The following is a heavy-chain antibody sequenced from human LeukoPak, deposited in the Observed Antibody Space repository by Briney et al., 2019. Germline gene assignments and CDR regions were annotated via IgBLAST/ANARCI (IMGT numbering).Heavy chain of an antibody. CDR2: ISGSGGST. D-gene: IGHD2-21*01. J-gene: IGHJ4*02. V-gene: IGHV3-23*01. Sequence: GGSLRLSCAASGFTFSNYAMTWVRQAPGKGLEWVSGISGSGGSTYYVDSVKGRFTISRDNSKNTLYLQMNSLREEDTALYFCAKNGGGQCYSHLDSWGQGNLVTVSS. CDR1: GFTFSNYA. CDR3: AKNGGGQCYSHLDS.